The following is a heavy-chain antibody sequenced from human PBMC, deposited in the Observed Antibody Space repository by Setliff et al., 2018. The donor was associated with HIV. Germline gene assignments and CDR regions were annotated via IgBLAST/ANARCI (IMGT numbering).Heavy chain of an antibody. J-gene: IGHJ3*02. V-gene: IGHV4-59*01. CDR2: IHYSGAT. Sequence: SETLSLTCTVSGVSITYNYWTWIRQPPGKGPEWIGYIHYSGATAFNPSLNSRVTISMDPSKNQVSLKMTSVTAADTAAYYCARVGHETGGAFDNWGQGTTVTVSS. CDR1: GVSITYNY. D-gene: IGHD3-16*01. CDR3: ARVGHETGGAFDN.